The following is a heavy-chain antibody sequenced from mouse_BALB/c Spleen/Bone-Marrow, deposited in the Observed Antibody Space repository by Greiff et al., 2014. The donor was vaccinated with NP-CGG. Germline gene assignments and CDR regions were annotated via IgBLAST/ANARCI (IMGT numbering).Heavy chain of an antibody. CDR2: IDPANGNS. CDR3: TRGGNYGWFAY. V-gene: IGHV14-3*02. Sequence: EVQLQQSGAELVKPGAPVKLSCTASGFNIKDIYMHWVKERPEQGLEWIGRIDPANGNSIYDPKFQDKATITADTSSNAAYLQLSSLTSEDTAVYYCTRGGNYGWFAYWGQGTLVTVSA. J-gene: IGHJ3*01. CDR1: GFNIKDIY. D-gene: IGHD2-1*01.